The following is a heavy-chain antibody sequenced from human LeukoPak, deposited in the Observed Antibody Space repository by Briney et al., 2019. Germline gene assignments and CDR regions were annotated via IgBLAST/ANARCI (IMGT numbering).Heavy chain of an antibody. V-gene: IGHV3-30*04. D-gene: IGHD3-10*01. CDR3: ARGGRRNYYGSGSYYKPDY. J-gene: IGHJ4*02. CDR2: ISYDGSNK. Sequence: PGGSLRLSCAASGFTFSSYAMHWVRQAPGKGLEWVAVISYDGSNKYYADSVKGRFTISRDNSKNTLYLQMNSLRAEDTAVYYCARGGRRNYYGSGSYYKPDYWGQGTLVTVSS. CDR1: GFTFSSYA.